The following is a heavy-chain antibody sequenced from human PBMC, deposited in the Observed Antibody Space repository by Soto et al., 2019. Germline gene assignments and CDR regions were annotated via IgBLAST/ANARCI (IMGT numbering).Heavy chain of an antibody. CDR2: IIPIFGTA. V-gene: IGHV1-69*01. CDR3: ARDSCTGGSCYEEGAFDI. Sequence: QVQLVQSGAEGKKPGSSVKVSCKASGGTFSSYAISWVRQAPGQGLEWMGGIIPIFGTANYAQKFQARVMITADETTSTDYMELSSLRSENTAVYYCARDSCTGGSCYEEGAFDIWGQGTMVTVSS. J-gene: IGHJ3*02. D-gene: IGHD2-15*01. CDR1: GGTFSSYA.